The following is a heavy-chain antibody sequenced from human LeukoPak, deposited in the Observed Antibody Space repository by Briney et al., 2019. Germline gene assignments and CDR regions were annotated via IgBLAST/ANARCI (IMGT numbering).Heavy chain of an antibody. CDR3: PRGGGDHAFDI. Sequence: GGSLRLSCAAAGFTFSSYWMHWVRHAPGKGLVWVSRINSDGSNTIYADSVKGRFTVSRDNAKSTLYLQLSSLRAEDTAVYYCPRGGGDHAFDIWGQGTMVTVSS. J-gene: IGHJ3*02. CDR1: GFTFSSYW. CDR2: INSDGSNT. D-gene: IGHD3-16*01. V-gene: IGHV3-74*01.